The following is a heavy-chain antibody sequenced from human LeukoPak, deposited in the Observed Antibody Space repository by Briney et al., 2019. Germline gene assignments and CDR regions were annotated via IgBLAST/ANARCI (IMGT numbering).Heavy chain of an antibody. D-gene: IGHD3-9*01. CDR1: GGSVSSSSYY. V-gene: IGHV4-39*01. Sequence: SETLFLTCTVSGGSVSSSSYYWGWIRQPPGKGLEWIGSIYYSGSTYYNPSLKSRVTISVDTSKNQFSLKLSSVTAADTAVYYCARQEEHYDILTGYYRVGYYFDYWGQGTLVTVSS. CDR2: IYYSGST. J-gene: IGHJ4*02. CDR3: ARQEEHYDILTGYYRVGYYFDY.